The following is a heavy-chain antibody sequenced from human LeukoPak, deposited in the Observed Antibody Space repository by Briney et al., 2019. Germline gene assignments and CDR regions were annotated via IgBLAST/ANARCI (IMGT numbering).Heavy chain of an antibody. CDR3: ARDICASSRCYYGYFDY. Sequence: ASVKVSCKASDYTFTSYGITWVRQAPGQGLEWMGWITPYYGNTNYAQKLQGRVTLTTDTSTNTAYMEVTSLRSDDTAVYYCARDICASSRCYYGYFDYWGQGTRVTVSS. CDR2: ITPYYGNT. V-gene: IGHV1-18*01. D-gene: IGHD2-2*01. J-gene: IGHJ4*02. CDR1: DYTFTSYG.